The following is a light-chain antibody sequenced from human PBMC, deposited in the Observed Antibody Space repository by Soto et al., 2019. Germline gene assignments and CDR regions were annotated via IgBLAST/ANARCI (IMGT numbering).Light chain of an antibody. CDR2: EVS. V-gene: IGLV2-14*01. Sequence: QSALTQPASVSGSPGQSITISCTGASSDVGGYNYVSWYQQHPGKAPKLMIYEVSNLPSGVSNRFSGSKSGNTASLTISGLQAEDEADYYCSSYTSSSLVVFGGGTKVTVL. J-gene: IGLJ2*01. CDR1: SSDVGGYNY. CDR3: SSYTSSSLVV.